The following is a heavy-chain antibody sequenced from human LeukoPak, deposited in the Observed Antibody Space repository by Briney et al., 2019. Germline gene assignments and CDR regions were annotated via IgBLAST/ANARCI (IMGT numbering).Heavy chain of an antibody. V-gene: IGHV3-7*01. CDR3: ARDRAIDIRAYDI. J-gene: IGHJ3*02. CDR2: IKQDGSEK. D-gene: IGHD5-12*01. Sequence: GSLRLSCAASGLTFSSYWMSWVRRAPGKGRGWVANIKQDGSEKYYVDSVKGRFTISRDNAKDSLYLQMNSLRAEDTAMYFCARDRAIDIRAYDIWGQGTMVTVSS. CDR1: GLTFSSYW.